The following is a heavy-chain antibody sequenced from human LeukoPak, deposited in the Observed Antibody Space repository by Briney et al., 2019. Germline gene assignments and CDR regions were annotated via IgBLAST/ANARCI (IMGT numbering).Heavy chain of an antibody. CDR1: GGSFSGYY. V-gene: IGHV4-34*01. CDR3: ARSRVVGTAAVDY. CDR2: INHSGST. J-gene: IGHJ4*02. D-gene: IGHD6-13*01. Sequence: SETLSLTCAAYGGSFSGYYWSWIRQPPGKGLEWIGEINHSGSTNYNPSLKSRVTISVDTSKNQFSLKLSSVTAADTAVYYCARSRVVGTAAVDYWGQGTLVTVSS.